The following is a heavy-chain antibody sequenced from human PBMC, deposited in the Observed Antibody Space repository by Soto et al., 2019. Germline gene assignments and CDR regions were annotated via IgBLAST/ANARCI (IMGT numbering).Heavy chain of an antibody. CDR2: VGGSDTDK. J-gene: IGHJ3*02. CDR3: AKDATAVNGVWDPFDM. V-gene: IGHV3-23*01. D-gene: IGHD2-8*01. Sequence: EVQLLESGGGVVQPGGSLRLYCAASGFTFSAYAMSWVRQAPGKGLQWVSGVGGSDTDKHYADSVGGRFTVSRDNSKNTLYMQMNSLRVDDTAVYYCAKDATAVNGVWDPFDMWGQGTEVTVSS. CDR1: GFTFSAYA.